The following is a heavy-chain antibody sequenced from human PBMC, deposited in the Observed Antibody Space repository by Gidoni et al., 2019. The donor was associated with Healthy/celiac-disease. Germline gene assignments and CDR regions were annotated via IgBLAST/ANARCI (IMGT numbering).Heavy chain of an antibody. CDR1: GGSISSGGYY. CDR3: ARASYDSSGYYYGAVDI. Sequence: QVQLQESGPGLVKPSQTLSLTCTVPGGSISSGGYYWSWIRQHPGKGLEWIGYIYYSGSTYYNPSLKSRVTISVDTSKNQFSLKLNSVTAADTAVYYCARASYDSSGYYYGAVDIWGQGTMVTVSS. J-gene: IGHJ3*02. V-gene: IGHV4-31*03. D-gene: IGHD3-22*01. CDR2: IYYSGST.